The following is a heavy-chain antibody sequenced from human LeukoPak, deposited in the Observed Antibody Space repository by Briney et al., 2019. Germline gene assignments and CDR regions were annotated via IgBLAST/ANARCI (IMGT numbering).Heavy chain of an antibody. CDR3: ASVRCSGGSCSCNY. D-gene: IGHD2-15*01. V-gene: IGHV1-2*06. CDR1: GYTFTGYY. Sequence: ASVKVSCKASGYTFTGYYMHWVRQAPGQGLEWMGRINPNSGGTNYAQKFQGRVTMTRDTSISTAYMELSRLRSDDTAVYYCASVRCSGGSCSCNYWGQGTLVTVSS. J-gene: IGHJ4*02. CDR2: INPNSGGT.